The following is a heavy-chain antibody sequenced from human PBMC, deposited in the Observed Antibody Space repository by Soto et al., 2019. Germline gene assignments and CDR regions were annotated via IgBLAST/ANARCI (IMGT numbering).Heavy chain of an antibody. D-gene: IGHD6-13*01. CDR3: AKDRAVVGTKTSGGFDC. CDR1: GFTFSNYD. Sequence: EVQLLESGGGLVQPGGSLGLSCVASGFTFSNYDMNWVRQAPGKGLEWVSHISGSGDDTDYADSVKGRFTISRDSSKNKLYLQMNSLRAEDTALYYCAKDRAVVGTKTSGGFDCWGQGTLVTVSS. CDR2: ISGSGDDT. V-gene: IGHV3-23*01. J-gene: IGHJ4*02.